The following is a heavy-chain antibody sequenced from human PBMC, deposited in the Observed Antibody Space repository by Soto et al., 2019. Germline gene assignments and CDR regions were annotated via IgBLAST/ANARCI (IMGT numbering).Heavy chain of an antibody. J-gene: IGHJ4*02. Sequence: QVQLVESGGGVVQPGRSLRLSCAASGFTFSSYGLHWVRQAPGKGLEWVAAISYDGSNKYYADSVKGRVTISRDNSKNTLYLQMNRLRAEDTAVYYGANSPTRGYSYGLDYWGQGRLVTASS. D-gene: IGHD5-18*01. V-gene: IGHV3-30*18. CDR2: ISYDGSNK. CDR3: ANSPTRGYSYGLDY. CDR1: GFTFSSYG.